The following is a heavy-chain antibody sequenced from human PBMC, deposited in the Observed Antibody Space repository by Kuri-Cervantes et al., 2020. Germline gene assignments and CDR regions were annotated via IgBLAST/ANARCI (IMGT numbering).Heavy chain of an antibody. Sequence: LSLTCAASGFTFSSYEMNWVRQAPGKGLEWVSYISSSGSTIYYADSVKGRFTISRDNAKNSLYLQMNSLRAEDTAVYYCARGGRFREVDAFDIWGQGTMVTASS. CDR1: GFTFSSYE. V-gene: IGHV3-48*03. CDR2: ISSSGSTI. J-gene: IGHJ3*02. CDR3: ARGGRFREVDAFDI. D-gene: IGHD3-10*01.